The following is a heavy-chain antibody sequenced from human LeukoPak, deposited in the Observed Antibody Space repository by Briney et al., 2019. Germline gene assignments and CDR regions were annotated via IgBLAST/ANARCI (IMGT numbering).Heavy chain of an antibody. Sequence: GASVKVSCKASGYTFTGYYMHWVRQAPGQGLEWMGWINPNSGGPNYAQKFQGRVTMTRDTSISTAYMELSRLRADDTAVYYCARIAVAGQEHDYWGHGTLVTVSS. V-gene: IGHV1-2*02. D-gene: IGHD6-19*01. CDR3: ARIAVAGQEHDY. J-gene: IGHJ4*01. CDR2: INPNSGGP. CDR1: GYTFTGYY.